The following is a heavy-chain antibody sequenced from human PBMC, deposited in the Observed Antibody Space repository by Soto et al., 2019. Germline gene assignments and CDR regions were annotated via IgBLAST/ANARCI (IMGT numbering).Heavy chain of an antibody. CDR3: ATRRTPYGGSRGDYYYYGMDV. CDR1: GGSINSFY. Sequence: SETLSLTCTVSGGSINSFYWGWIRQPPGKGLEWIGYIYYSGSTNYKPSLKSRVTISVDTSKNQYSLKLRSVTAADTAVYYCATRRTPYGGSRGDYYYYGMDVWGQGTTVTVSS. CDR2: IYYSGST. D-gene: IGHD2-15*01. J-gene: IGHJ6*02. V-gene: IGHV4-59*01.